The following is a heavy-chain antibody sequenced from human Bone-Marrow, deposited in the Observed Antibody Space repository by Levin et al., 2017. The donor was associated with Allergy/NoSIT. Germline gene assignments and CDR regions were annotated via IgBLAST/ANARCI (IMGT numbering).Heavy chain of an antibody. J-gene: IGHJ6*03. V-gene: IGHV3-30-3*01. D-gene: IGHD1-26*01. CDR3: ARDKWYYYMDV. Sequence: GGSLRLSCAASGFTFSSYAMHWVRQAPGKGLEWVAVISYDGSNKYYADSVKGRFTISRDNSKNTLYLQMNSLRAEDTAVYYCARDKWYYYMDVWGKGTTVTVSS. CDR1: GFTFSSYA. CDR2: ISYDGSNK.